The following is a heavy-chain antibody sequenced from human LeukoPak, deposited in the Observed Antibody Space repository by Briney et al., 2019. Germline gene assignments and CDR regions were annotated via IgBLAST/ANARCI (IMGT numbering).Heavy chain of an antibody. CDR2: INPTGGDT. CDR3: ARLGASTSPYYYYMDV. J-gene: IGHJ6*03. Sequence: ASVKVSCKASGYTFTSYYVHWVRQAPGQGLQWMGIINPTGGDTNYAQKFQGRVTMTRDMSTSTVYMELSSLRSEDTAVYYCARLGASTSPYYYYMDVWGKGTTVTVSS. D-gene: IGHD2-2*01. V-gene: IGHV1-46*01. CDR1: GYTFTSYY.